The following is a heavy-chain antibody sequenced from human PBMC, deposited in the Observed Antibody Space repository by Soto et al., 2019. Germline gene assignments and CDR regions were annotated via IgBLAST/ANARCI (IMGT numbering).Heavy chain of an antibody. J-gene: IGHJ6*02. Sequence: VQLVQSGAEVKKPGFSVKVSCKASGGPFNNYTINWMRQAPGQGLEWMGGIIPIFGKEHYAQKFQGRVTISADESTYTAYMELSSLTAEDTAVYYCAKPRAPYYAMDVWGQGTTVTVSS. CDR3: AKPRAPYYAMDV. V-gene: IGHV1-69*12. CDR2: IIPIFGKE. CDR1: GGPFNNYT.